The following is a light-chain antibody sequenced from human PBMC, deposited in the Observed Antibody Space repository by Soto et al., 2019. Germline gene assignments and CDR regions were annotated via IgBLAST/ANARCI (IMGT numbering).Light chain of an antibody. Sequence: QSVLTQPPSASGTPGQGVTISCSGSSSNIGVNTVNWYQQLPGTAPKLLIYSNNLRPSGVPDRFSGSKSGISASLAISGLQSEDEADYHCASWDDSLNGVVFGGGTKLTVL. V-gene: IGLV1-44*01. CDR2: SNN. CDR1: SSNIGVNT. CDR3: ASWDDSLNGVV. J-gene: IGLJ2*01.